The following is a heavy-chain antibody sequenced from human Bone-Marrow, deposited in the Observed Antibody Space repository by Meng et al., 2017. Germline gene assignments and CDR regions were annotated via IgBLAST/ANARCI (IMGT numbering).Heavy chain of an antibody. D-gene: IGHD1-26*01. CDR2: TSRDGSDT. V-gene: IGHV3-74*01. J-gene: IGHJ4*02. CDR3: AAAWELLPPGY. CDR1: GFTISTYW. Sequence: EVQMVESGGGVVQHGAALRLSCVASGFTISTYWLHWVRQAPGKGLVWVSRTSRDGSDTVYADSVKGRFTMSRDNAKNTLYLQMNSLRDEDTAVYYCAAAWELLPPGYWGQGTLVTVSS.